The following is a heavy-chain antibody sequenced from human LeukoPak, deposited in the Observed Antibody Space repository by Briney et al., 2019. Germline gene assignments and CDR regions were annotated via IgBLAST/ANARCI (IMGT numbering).Heavy chain of an antibody. J-gene: IGHJ4*02. CDR3: ARVNGDYPDY. D-gene: IGHD4-17*01. Sequence: SVKVSCKASGGTFSSYALSWVRQAPGQGLEWMGRIIPKFGTANYAQKFQGRVTITADKSTSTVYMELSSLRSEDTAVYYCARVNGDYPDYWGQGTLVTVSS. CDR2: IIPKFGTA. CDR1: GGTFSSYA. V-gene: IGHV1-69*06.